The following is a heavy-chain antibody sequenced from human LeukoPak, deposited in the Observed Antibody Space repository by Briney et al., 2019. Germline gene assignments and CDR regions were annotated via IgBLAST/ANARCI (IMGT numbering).Heavy chain of an antibody. CDR1: GFTFSDHY. CDR2: IRSKAKSYAT. D-gene: IGHD3-22*01. J-gene: IGHJ4*02. CDR3: ISDPSNYDDPKFDY. Sequence: GGSLRLSCAVSGFTFSDHYMDCVRQASGKGLEWVGHIRSKAKSYATESAASVKGRFTISRDDSTNTAYQQMNNLKTEDTAVYYCISDPSNYDDPKFDYWGQGTLVTVSS. V-gene: IGHV3-73*01.